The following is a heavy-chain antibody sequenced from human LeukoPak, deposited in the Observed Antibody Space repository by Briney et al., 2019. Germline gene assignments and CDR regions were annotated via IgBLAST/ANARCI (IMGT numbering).Heavy chain of an antibody. V-gene: IGHV3-11*05. D-gene: IGHD5-24*01. CDR2: ISSSSSYT. CDR1: GFTFSSYW. Sequence: PGGSLRLSCTASGFTFSSYWMHWVRQAPGKGLEWVSYISSSSSYTKYADSVKGRFTISRGNAKNSLYLQMNSLRAEDTGVYYCARGGGRDGYPFDYWGQGTLVTVSS. CDR3: ARGGGRDGYPFDY. J-gene: IGHJ4*02.